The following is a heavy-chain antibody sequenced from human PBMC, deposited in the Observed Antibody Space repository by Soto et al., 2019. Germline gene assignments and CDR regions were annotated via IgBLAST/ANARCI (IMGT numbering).Heavy chain of an antibody. CDR2: ISSSGSTI. CDR1: GFTFSDYY. CDR3: ARDSGYCSGGSCYPYYFDY. Sequence: GGSLRLSCAASGFTFSDYYMSWIRQAPGKGLEWVSYISSSGSTIYYADSVKGRFTISRDNAKNSLYLQMNSLRAEDTAVYYCARDSGYCSGGSCYPYYFDYWGQGTPVTVSS. J-gene: IGHJ4*02. D-gene: IGHD2-15*01. V-gene: IGHV3-11*01.